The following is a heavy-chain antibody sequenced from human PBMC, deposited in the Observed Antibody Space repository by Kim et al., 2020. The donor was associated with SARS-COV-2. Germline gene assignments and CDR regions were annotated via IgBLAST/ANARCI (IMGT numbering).Heavy chain of an antibody. Sequence: ASVKVSCKASGYTFISYGINWVRQAPGQGLEWMGWISGYNGNTNYAQKFQGRVTMTTDTSTNTAFIELRSLRSDDTAVYYCAKDRAHSGYVCEIHRYTPKSVDMDVWGQGTTVTVSS. CDR1: GYTFISYG. D-gene: IGHD3-16*02. CDR2: ISGYNGNT. CDR3: AKDRAHSGYVCEIHRYTPKSVDMDV. V-gene: IGHV1-18*01. J-gene: IGHJ6*02.